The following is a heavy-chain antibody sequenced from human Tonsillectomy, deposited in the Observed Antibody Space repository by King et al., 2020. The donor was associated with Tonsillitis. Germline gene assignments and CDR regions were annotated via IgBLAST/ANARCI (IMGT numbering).Heavy chain of an antibody. CDR3: ARDRHDSSGYYPY. CDR2: IIPILGVA. J-gene: IGHJ4*02. Sequence: QLVQSGAEVKKPGSSVKVSWKASGGTFISYAINWVRQAPGQGLEWMGRIIPILGVANYAKKFQGTVTITADKSTNTAYMELSSLRSEDTAVYYCARDRHDSSGYYPYWGQGTLVTVSS. D-gene: IGHD3-22*01. V-gene: IGHV1-69*09. CDR1: GGTFISYA.